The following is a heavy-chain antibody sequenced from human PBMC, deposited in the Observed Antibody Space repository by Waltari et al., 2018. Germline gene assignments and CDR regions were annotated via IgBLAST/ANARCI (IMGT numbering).Heavy chain of an antibody. V-gene: IGHV3-33*01. CDR2: IWYDGNNK. D-gene: IGHD2-21*01. CDR1: GFTFSCYG. J-gene: IGHJ4*02. CDR3: ARETSHYYYFDY. Sequence: QVQLVESGGGVVQPGRSLSLSCAASGFTFSCYGLHWVRQAPGKGLEWVAVIWYDGNNKYYADSVKGRFTISRDNSKNTLYPQMNSLRAEDTAVYYCARETSHYYYFDYWGQGTLVTVSS.